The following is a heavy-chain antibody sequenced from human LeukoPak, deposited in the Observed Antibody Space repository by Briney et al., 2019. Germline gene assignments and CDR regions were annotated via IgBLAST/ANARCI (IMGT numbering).Heavy chain of an antibody. Sequence: GASVKVSCKASGYTFTCYYMHWVRQAPGQGLEWMGWINPNSGGTNYAQKFQGRVTMTRDTSISTAYMELSRLRSDDTAVYYCARVVRRGYNWFDPWGQGTLVTVSS. D-gene: IGHD3-10*01. CDR3: ARVVRRGYNWFDP. J-gene: IGHJ5*02. CDR2: INPNSGGT. V-gene: IGHV1-2*02. CDR1: GYTFTCYY.